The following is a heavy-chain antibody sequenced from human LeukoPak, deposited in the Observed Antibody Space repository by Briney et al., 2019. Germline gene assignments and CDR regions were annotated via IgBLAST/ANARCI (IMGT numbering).Heavy chain of an antibody. D-gene: IGHD3-9*01. CDR1: GGSISSGSYY. V-gene: IGHV4-61*02. CDR2: IYTSGST. Sequence: SQTLSLTCTVSGGSISSGSYYWSWIRQPAGKGLEWIGRIYTSGSTNYNPSLKSRVTISVDTSKNQFSLKLSSVTAADTAVYYCARDTGYYYFDYWGQGTLVTVSS. J-gene: IGHJ4*02. CDR3: ARDTGYYYFDY.